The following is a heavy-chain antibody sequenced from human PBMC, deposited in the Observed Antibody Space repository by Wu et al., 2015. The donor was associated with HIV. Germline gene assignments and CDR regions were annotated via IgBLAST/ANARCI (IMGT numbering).Heavy chain of an antibody. CDR2: INPKSGAT. CDR3: ARGMSMDY. J-gene: IGHJ4*02. Sequence: QVQLVQSGAELKKFGASVKVSCRASGYTFTGYHMHWVRQAPGQGLEWMGWINPKSGATNYAQKFQGRVTMTRDTSINTTYMELSRLRSDDPAIFYCARGMSMDYWGQGTLLTVS. V-gene: IGHV1-2*02. CDR1: GYTFTGYH.